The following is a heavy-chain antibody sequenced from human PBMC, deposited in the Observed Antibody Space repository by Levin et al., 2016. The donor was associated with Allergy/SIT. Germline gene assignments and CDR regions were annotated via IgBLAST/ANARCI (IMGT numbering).Heavy chain of an antibody. V-gene: IGHV1-69*13. CDR3: ASGSLVVASFDD. Sequence: SVKVSCKASGGTFNNSAISWVRQAPGQGFDWMGGIIPFSGATNSAQKFQDRVTITADESTTTVYMQLNSLRSDDTAIYYCASGSLVVASFDDWGPGTLVTVSS. CDR1: GGTFNNSA. D-gene: IGHD3-22*01. J-gene: IGHJ4*02. CDR2: IIPFSGAT.